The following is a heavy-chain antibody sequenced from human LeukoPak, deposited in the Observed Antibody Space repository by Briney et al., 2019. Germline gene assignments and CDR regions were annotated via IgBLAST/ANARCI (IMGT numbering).Heavy chain of an antibody. J-gene: IGHJ4*02. V-gene: IGHV3-23*01. CDR2: ISGSGGST. CDR1: GFTFSSYA. CDR3: AKGGGSIFFDY. Sequence: GGSLRLSCAASGFTFSSYAMSWVRQAPGKGLEWVSAISGSGGSTYYADFVKGRFTISRDDSKNTVHLQMNSLRAEDTAVYYCAKGGGSIFFDYWGQGTLVTVSS. D-gene: IGHD1-26*01.